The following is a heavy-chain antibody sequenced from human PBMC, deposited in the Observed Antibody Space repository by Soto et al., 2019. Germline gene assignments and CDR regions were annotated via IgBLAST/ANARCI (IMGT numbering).Heavy chain of an antibody. Sequence: GGSLRLSCAASGFTFSIYWMSWVRQAPGKGLEWVANIKQDGSEKYYVDSVKGRFTISRDNAKKSLYLQMNSLRAEDTAVYYCARDNYGMDVWGQGTTVTVSS. V-gene: IGHV3-7*05. CDR1: GFTFSIYW. CDR3: ARDNYGMDV. J-gene: IGHJ6*02. CDR2: IKQDGSEK.